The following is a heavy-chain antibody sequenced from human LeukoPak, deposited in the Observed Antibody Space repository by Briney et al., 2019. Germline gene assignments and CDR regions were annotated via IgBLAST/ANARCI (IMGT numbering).Heavy chain of an antibody. D-gene: IGHD2/OR15-2a*01. V-gene: IGHV3-15*01. Sequence: PGGSLRLSCAASGFTFSNAWMNWVRQAPGKGLERVGRIKSKADGGTTDYGAPVKGRFTISRDDSTNTLYLQMNSLKTEDTAVYYCTTPSPPSQYYLFDYWGQGALVTVSS. CDR3: TTPSPPSQYYLFDY. CDR1: GFTFSNAW. CDR2: IKSKADGGTT. J-gene: IGHJ4*02.